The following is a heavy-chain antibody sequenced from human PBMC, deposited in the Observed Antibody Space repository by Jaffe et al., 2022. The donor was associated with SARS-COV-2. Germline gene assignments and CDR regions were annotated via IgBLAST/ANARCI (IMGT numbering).Heavy chain of an antibody. CDR2: ISSSSSYI. CDR1: GFTFSSYS. CDR3: ARDGEFGYSSGWHGD. Sequence: EVQLVESGGGLVKPGGSLRLSCAASGFTFSSYSMNWVRQAPGKGLEWVSSISSSSSYIYYADSVKGRFTISRDNAKNSLYLQMNSLRAEDTAVYYCARDGEFGYSSGWHGDWGQGTLVTVSS. J-gene: IGHJ4*02. V-gene: IGHV3-21*01. D-gene: IGHD6-19*01.